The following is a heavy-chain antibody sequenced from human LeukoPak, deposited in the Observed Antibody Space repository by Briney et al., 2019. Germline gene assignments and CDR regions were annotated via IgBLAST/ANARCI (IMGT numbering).Heavy chain of an antibody. CDR2: ISSSSSTI. V-gene: IGHV3-48*01. CDR1: GFTFSSYS. Sequence: PGGSLRLSCAASGFTFSSYSMNWVRQAPGKGLEWVSYISSSSSTIYYADSVKGRFTISRDNAKNLLYLQMNSLRAEDTAVYYCARDSGTYYDILTGPDAFDIWGQGTMVTVSS. J-gene: IGHJ3*02. CDR3: ARDSGTYYDILTGPDAFDI. D-gene: IGHD3-9*01.